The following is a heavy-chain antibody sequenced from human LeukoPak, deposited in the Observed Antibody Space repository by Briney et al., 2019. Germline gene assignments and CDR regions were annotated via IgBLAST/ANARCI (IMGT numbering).Heavy chain of an antibody. CDR2: VNPNSGGT. Sequence: ASVKVSCKASVYAFIDSYVHWVRQAPGQGREWMGWVNPNSGGTKYSQKFQGRVTMTGDTSISTAYIYLSRPRFDDTAVYYCARLVMGRLGPRRFDPGGQAHLLPVST. J-gene: IGHJ5*02. CDR1: VYAFIDSY. D-gene: IGHD2-15*01. V-gene: IGHV1-2*02. CDR3: ARLVMGRLGPRRFDP.